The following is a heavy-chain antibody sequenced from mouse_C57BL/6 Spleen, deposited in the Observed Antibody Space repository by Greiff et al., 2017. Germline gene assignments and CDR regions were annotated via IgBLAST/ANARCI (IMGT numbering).Heavy chain of an antibody. J-gene: IGHJ2*01. CDR3: ARGVSSGLTPYVDY. V-gene: IGHV5-9*01. Sequence: DVQLVESGGGLVKPGGSLKLSCAASGFTFSSYTMSWVRQTPEKRLEWVATISGGGGNTYYPDSVKGRFTISRDNAKNTLYLQMSSLRSEDTALYYCARGVSSGLTPYVDYWGQGTTLTVSS. D-gene: IGHD3-2*02. CDR2: ISGGGGNT. CDR1: GFTFSSYT.